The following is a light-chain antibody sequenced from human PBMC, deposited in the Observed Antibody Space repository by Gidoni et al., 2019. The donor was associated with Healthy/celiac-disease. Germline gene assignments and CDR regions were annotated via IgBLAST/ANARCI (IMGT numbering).Light chain of an antibody. CDR1: SSDVGGYNY. CDR3: SSYTSSSTPYV. Sequence: QSALTPPASVSGSPGQSITLSCTGTSSDVGGYNYVSWYQKNPGKAPKLMIYDVSNRPSGVSNRFAGSKSGNTASLTISGLQAEDEADYYCSSYTSSSTPYVFGTGTKVTVL. CDR2: DVS. V-gene: IGLV2-14*01. J-gene: IGLJ1*01.